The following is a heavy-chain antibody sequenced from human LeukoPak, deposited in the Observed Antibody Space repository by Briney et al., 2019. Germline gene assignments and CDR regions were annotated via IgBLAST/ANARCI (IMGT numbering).Heavy chain of an antibody. CDR2: IDHSGSS. Sequence: SETLSLTCTISGGSVSSGSYYWSWIRQPPGKGLEWIGEIDHSGSSNYNPSLKSRVTISVDTSKNQFSLKLNSVTAADTAVYYCAGGYRRSPAHWGQGTLVTVSS. J-gene: IGHJ4*02. D-gene: IGHD5-18*01. CDR3: AGGYRRSPAH. V-gene: IGHV4-39*07. CDR1: GGSVSSGSYY.